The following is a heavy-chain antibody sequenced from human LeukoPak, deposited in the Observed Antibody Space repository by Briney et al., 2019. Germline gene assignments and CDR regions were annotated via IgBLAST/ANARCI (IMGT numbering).Heavy chain of an antibody. D-gene: IGHD6-13*01. CDR2: IRGSGGST. CDR1: GFTFSSYG. J-gene: IGHJ3*02. CDR3: AKNKDSSTWYRDDAFDI. Sequence: GGSLRLSCAASGFTFSSYGMSWVRQAPGKGLEGVSAIRGSGGSTYYADSVKGRFTIFRDNSKNTLYLQMNSLRAEDTAVYYCAKNKDSSTWYRDDAFDIWGQGTMVTVSS. V-gene: IGHV3-23*01.